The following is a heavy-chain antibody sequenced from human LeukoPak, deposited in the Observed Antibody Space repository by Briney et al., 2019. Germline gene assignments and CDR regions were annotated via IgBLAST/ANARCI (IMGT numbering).Heavy chain of an antibody. CDR2: INPNSGGT. CDR3: ARDSRTTGTLFDY. D-gene: IGHD1-1*01. Sequence: GASVKVSCKASGYTFTGYYMHWVRQAPGQGLEWMGWINPNSGGTNYAQKFQGRVTITRDTSASTAYMELSSLRSEDMAVYYCARDSRTTGTLFDYWGQGTLVTVSS. V-gene: IGHV1-2*02. CDR1: GYTFTGYY. J-gene: IGHJ4*02.